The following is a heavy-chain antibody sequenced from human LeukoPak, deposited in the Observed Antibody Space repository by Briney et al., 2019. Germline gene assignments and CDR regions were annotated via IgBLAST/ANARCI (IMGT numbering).Heavy chain of an antibody. CDR1: GFTFSSYS. D-gene: IGHD1-26*01. CDR2: ISSSSSYI. Sequence: GGSLRLSCAASGFTFSSYSMNWVRQAPGKGLEWVSSISSSSSYIYYTDSLKGRFTISRDNAKNSLYLQMNGLRAEDTAVYYCASASLSGSLLPRDYWGQGTLVTVSS. J-gene: IGHJ4*02. CDR3: ASASLSGSLLPRDY. V-gene: IGHV3-21*01.